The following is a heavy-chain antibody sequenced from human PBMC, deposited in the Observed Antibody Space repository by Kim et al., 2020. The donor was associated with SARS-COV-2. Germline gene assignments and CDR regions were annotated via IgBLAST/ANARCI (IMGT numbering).Heavy chain of an antibody. CDR1: GGTFSSYA. Sequence: SVKVSCKASGGTFSSYAISWVRQAPGQGLEWMGGIIPIFGTANYAQKFQGRVTITADESTSTAYMELSSLRSEDTAVYYCARCTAMVGVTMVPYYYGMDVWGQGTTVTVSS. J-gene: IGHJ6*02. D-gene: IGHD5-18*01. CDR2: IIPIFGTA. CDR3: ARCTAMVGVTMVPYYYGMDV. V-gene: IGHV1-69*13.